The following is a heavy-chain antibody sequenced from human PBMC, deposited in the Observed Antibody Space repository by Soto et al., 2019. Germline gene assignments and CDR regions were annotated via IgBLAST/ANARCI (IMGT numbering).Heavy chain of an antibody. CDR1: GFTFTRYS. CDR2: ISSTTNYI. J-gene: IGHJ4*02. V-gene: IGHV3-21*01. CDR3: ARESEDLTSNFDY. Sequence: GGSLRLSCAASGFTFTRYSMNWVRQAPGKGLEWVSSISSTTNYIYYADSMKGRFTVSRDNAKSSVYLEMNSLSAEDTAVYYCARESEDLTSNFDYWGQGTLVTVSS.